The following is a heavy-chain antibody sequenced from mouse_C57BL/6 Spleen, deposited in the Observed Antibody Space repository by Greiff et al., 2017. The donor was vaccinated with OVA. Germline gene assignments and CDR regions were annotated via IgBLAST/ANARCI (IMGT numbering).Heavy chain of an antibody. D-gene: IGHD2-5*01. V-gene: IGHV1-4*01. CDR1: GYTFTSYT. CDR3: ARKSNADAMDY. CDR2: INPSSGYT. J-gene: IGHJ4*01. Sequence: QAQLQQSGAELARPGASVKMSCKASGYTFTSYTMHWVKQRPGQGLEWIGYINPSSGYTKYNQKFKDKATLTADKSSSTAYMQLSSLTSEDSAVYDCARKSNADAMDYWGQGTSVTVSS.